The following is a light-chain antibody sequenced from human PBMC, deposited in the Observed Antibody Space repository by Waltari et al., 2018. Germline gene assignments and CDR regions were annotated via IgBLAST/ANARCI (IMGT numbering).Light chain of an antibody. V-gene: IGLV7-46*01. Sequence: QAVVTQEPSLTVSPGGTVTLTCGSSTGTVTDDHYPYWFQQKPGQAPRTLIYDTSAKHSWTPARFSGSLLGGKAALTLSGAQPEDEAEYYCLISYSRSWVFGGGTKLTVL. CDR2: DTS. CDR1: TGTVTDDHY. CDR3: LISYSRSWV. J-gene: IGLJ3*02.